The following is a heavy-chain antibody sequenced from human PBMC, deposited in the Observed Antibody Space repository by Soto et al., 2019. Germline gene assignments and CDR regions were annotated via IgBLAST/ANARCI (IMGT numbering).Heavy chain of an antibody. D-gene: IGHD6-19*01. CDR3: ARLMSSGSRPYYYYYGMDV. V-gene: IGHV2-70*01. Sequence: GSGPTLVNPTQTLTLTCTFSGFSLSTSGMCVSWIRQPPGKALEWLALIDWDDDKYYSTSLKTRLTISKDTSKNQVVLTMTNMDPVDTATYYCARLMSSGSRPYYYYYGMDVWGQGTTVTVS. CDR2: IDWDDDK. J-gene: IGHJ6*02. CDR1: GFSLSTSGMC.